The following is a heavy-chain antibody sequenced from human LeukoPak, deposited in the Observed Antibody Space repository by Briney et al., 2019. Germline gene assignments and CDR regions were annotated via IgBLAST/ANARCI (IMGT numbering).Heavy chain of an antibody. J-gene: IGHJ4*02. CDR3: ARQTNYDSSGYQNFDY. D-gene: IGHD3-22*01. CDR1: GGSFSGYY. Sequence: SETLSLTCAVYGGSFSGYYWSWIRQPPGKGLEWIGEINHSGSTNYNPSLKSRVTISVDTSKNQFSLKLSSVTAADTAVYYCARQTNYDSSGYQNFDYWGQGTLVTVSS. CDR2: INHSGST. V-gene: IGHV4-34*01.